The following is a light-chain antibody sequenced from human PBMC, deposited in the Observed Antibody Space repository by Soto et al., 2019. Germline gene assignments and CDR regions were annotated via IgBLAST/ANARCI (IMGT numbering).Light chain of an antibody. V-gene: IGKV4-1*01. CDR3: QQYYITPLA. Sequence: DIVMTQSPDSLAVSLGERATINCKSSRNLLYSSNNKNYLAWYQRKPGQPPKLLIYWASIRESGVPDRFSGSGSGTDFTLTISNLQAEDVAVYYCQQYYITPLAFGGGTNLEI. CDR2: WAS. CDR1: RNLLYSSNNKNY. J-gene: IGKJ4*01.